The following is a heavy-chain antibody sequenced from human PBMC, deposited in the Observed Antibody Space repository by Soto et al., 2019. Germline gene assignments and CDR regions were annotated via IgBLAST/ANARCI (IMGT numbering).Heavy chain of an antibody. V-gene: IGHV5-51*01. CDR3: ARKRGSAVAGTENTWFDP. CDR1: GYSFTSYW. CDR2: IYPGDSYT. J-gene: IGHJ5*02. Sequence: PGESLKISCKGSGYSFTSYWIGWVRQMPGKGLEWMGIIYPGDSYTNYSPSFQGHVTISADKSISTAYLQWSSLKASDTAMNYCARKRGSAVAGTENTWFDPWGRGTLVTSPQ. D-gene: IGHD6-19*01.